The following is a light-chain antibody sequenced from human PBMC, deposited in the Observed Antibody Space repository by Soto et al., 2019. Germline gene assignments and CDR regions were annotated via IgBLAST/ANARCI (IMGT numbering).Light chain of an antibody. V-gene: IGLV2-14*01. CDR2: DVS. CDR1: SSDVGGYNY. Sequence: QSAVTQPASVSGSPGQSITISCTGTSSDVGGYNYVSWYQQHPGKAPKLMIYDVSNRPSGVSNRFSGSKSGNTASLTISGLQAEDEADYYCSSYTSSSNHVVFGGGT. J-gene: IGLJ2*01. CDR3: SSYTSSSNHVV.